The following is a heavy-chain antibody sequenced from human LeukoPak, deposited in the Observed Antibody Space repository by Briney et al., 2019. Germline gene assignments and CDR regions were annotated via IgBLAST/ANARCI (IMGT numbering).Heavy chain of an antibody. CDR2: ISAYNGNT. D-gene: IGHD3-10*01. CDR1: GYTFTTYG. V-gene: IGHV1-18*01. CDR3: ARVRYYYASGTSNWFDP. J-gene: IGHJ5*02. Sequence: ASVKVSCKASGYTFTTYGISWVRQAPGQGLEWMGWISAYNGNTNYAQKLQGRVTMTTDTSTSTAYMELRSLRSDDTAVYYCARVRYYYASGTSNWFDPWGQGTLVTVSS.